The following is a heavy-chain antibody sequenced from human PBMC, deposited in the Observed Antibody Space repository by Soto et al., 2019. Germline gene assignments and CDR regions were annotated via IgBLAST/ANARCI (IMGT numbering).Heavy chain of an antibody. Sequence: GGSLRLSCAASAFTSNFYAMAWVRPAPGKGLEWVSGISVNGRTNYAESVKGRFPISRDNSKMMVVLQMNTLRAEDTALYYCTKAGGWYYYDRSGPPDASHVWGQGTMVTVSS. V-gene: IGHV3-23*01. CDR3: TKAGGWYYYDRSGPPDASHV. J-gene: IGHJ3*01. D-gene: IGHD3-22*01. CDR1: AFTSNFYA. CDR2: ISVNGRT.